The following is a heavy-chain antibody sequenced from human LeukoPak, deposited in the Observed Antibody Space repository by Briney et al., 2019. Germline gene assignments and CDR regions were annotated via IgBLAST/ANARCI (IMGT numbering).Heavy chain of an antibody. D-gene: IGHD3-22*01. CDR1: GCTFSSYA. J-gene: IGHJ4*02. V-gene: IGHV1-69*13. Sequence: GASVKVSCKASGCTFSSYAISWVRQAPGQGLEWMGGIIPIFGTADYAQKFQGRVTVTADESTSTAYMELSSLRSEDTAVYYCARLYYYDSSGYYSDYWGQGTLVTVSS. CDR2: IIPIFGTA. CDR3: ARLYYYDSSGYYSDY.